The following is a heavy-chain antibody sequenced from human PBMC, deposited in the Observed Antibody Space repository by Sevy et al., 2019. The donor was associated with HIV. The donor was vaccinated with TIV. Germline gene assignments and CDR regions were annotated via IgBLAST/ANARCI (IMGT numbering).Heavy chain of an antibody. J-gene: IGHJ4*02. CDR2: IKQDGSEK. Sequence: GGSLRLSCAASGFTFSSYWMNWVRQAPGKGLEWVAKIKQDGSEKYYVDSMKGRFTISRDTAKNSMHLQMNSLRAEDTAVYYCARALAAAASYWGQGTLVTVSS. D-gene: IGHD6-25*01. V-gene: IGHV3-7*01. CDR1: GFTFSSYW. CDR3: ARALAAAASY.